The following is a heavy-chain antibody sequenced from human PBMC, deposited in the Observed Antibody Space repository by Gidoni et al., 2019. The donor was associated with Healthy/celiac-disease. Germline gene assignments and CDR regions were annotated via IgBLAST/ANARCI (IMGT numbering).Heavy chain of an antibody. Sequence: QVQLQESGPGLVKPSGTLSLTCAVSGGSISRSNWWSWVRQPPGKGLEWIGEIYQRGSTNYNPSLKSRVTISVDKAKNQFSLKLSSLTAADTAVYYCARKVPAAYDYYFDYWGQGTLVTVSS. CDR1: GGSISRSNW. J-gene: IGHJ4*02. D-gene: IGHD2-2*01. CDR3: ARKVPAAYDYYFDY. V-gene: IGHV4-4*02. CDR2: IYQRGST.